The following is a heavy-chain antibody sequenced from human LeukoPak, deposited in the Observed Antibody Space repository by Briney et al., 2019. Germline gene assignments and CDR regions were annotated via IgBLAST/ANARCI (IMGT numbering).Heavy chain of an antibody. Sequence: GGSLRLSCAASGFIFSSYWMTWVRQAPGKGLEWVATIKHDGSEDYYLDSVKGRFTISRDNAKSSMWLQMNSLRAEDTAVYYCAGDPNNWIQLWSGSLDVWGKGTTVTVSS. D-gene: IGHD5-18*01. CDR1: GFIFSSYW. V-gene: IGHV3-7*01. CDR2: IKHDGSED. J-gene: IGHJ6*04. CDR3: AGDPNNWIQLWSGSLDV.